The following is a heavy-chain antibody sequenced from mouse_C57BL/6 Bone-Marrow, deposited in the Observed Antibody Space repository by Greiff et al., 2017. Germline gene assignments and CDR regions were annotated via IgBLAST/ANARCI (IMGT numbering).Heavy chain of an antibody. Sequence: QVQLQQSGSELRSPGSSVKLSCKDFDSEVFPIAYMSWVRQKPGHGFEWIGGILPSIGRTIYGEKFEDKATLDADTLSNTAYLELNSLTSEDSAIYYCARRDTTVVAYWYFDVWGTGTTVTVSS. CDR3: ARRDTTVVAYWYFDV. CDR1: DSEVFPIAY. D-gene: IGHD1-1*01. J-gene: IGHJ1*03. V-gene: IGHV15-2*01. CDR2: ILPSIGRT.